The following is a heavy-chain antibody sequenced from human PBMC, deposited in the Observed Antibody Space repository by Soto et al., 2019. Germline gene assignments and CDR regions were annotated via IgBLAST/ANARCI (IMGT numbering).Heavy chain of an antibody. CDR1: GFTVSSNY. CDR2: IYSGGST. V-gene: IGHV3-53*04. J-gene: IGHJ4*02. CDR3: ARGRVYGSGSQYYFDY. D-gene: IGHD3-10*01. Sequence: GGSLRLSCAASGFTVSSNYMSWVRQAPGKGLEWVSVIYSGGSTYYADSVKGRFTISRHNSKNTLYLQMNSLRAEDTAVYYCARGRVYGSGSQYYFDYWGQGTLVTVSS.